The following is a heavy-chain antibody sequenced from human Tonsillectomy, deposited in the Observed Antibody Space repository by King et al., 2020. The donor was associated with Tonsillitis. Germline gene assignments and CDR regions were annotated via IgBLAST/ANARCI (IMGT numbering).Heavy chain of an antibody. J-gene: IGHJ5*02. CDR1: GGSISSYY. D-gene: IGHD3-22*01. CDR2: IYYSGST. CDR3: ASDVLNYYDSSGYYYWFDP. V-gene: IGHV4-59*01. Sequence: VQLQESGPGLVKPSETLSLTCTVSGGSISSYYWSWIRQPPGKGLEWIGYIYYSGSTNYNPSLKSRVTISVDTSKNQFSLKLSSVTAADTAVYYCASDVLNYYDSSGYYYWFDPWGQGTLVTVSS.